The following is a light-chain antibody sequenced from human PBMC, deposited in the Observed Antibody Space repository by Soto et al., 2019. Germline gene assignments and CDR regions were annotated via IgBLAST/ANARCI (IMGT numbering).Light chain of an antibody. J-gene: IGLJ2*01. Sequence: QSVLTQPPSVSGAPGQRVTMSCTGSSSNIGAGYDVHWYQQRPGTPPKVVIYGNRDRPSGVPDRFSGSKSGTSASLAITGLQAEDEADYYCQSYDSRLNFVVFGGGTKLTVL. CDR1: SSNIGAGYD. V-gene: IGLV1-40*01. CDR3: QSYDSRLNFVV. CDR2: GNR.